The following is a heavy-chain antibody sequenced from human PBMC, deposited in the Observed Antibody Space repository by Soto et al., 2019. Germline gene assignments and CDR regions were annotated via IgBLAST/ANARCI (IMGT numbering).Heavy chain of an antibody. Sequence: GGSLRLSCAASGFTFSSYSMNWVRQAPGKGLEWVSSISSSSSYIYYADSVKGRFTISRDNAKNSLYLQMNSLRAEDMDVYYCARVTHMDYGDYVMDVSGQGTTVTVSS. J-gene: IGHJ6*02. CDR1: GFTFSSYS. D-gene: IGHD4-17*01. CDR2: ISSSSSYI. V-gene: IGHV3-21*01. CDR3: ARVTHMDYGDYVMDV.